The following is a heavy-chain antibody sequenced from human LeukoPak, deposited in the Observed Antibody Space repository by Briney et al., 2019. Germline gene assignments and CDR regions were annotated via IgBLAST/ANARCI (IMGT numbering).Heavy chain of an antibody. J-gene: IGHJ4*02. V-gene: IGHV3-48*03. CDR1: GFTFSTYE. Sequence: PGWSLRLSCAASGFTFSTYEMNWVRQAPGKGLEWLSYISSSGGTIYYADSIKGRFTISRDNAKNSLYLQMNSPRAEDTAVYYCARKRLTEGRFFDYWGQGTLVTVSS. D-gene: IGHD3-9*01. CDR3: ARKRLTEGRFFDY. CDR2: ISSSGGTI.